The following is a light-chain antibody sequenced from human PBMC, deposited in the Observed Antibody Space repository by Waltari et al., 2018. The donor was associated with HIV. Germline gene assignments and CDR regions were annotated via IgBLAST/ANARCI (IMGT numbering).Light chain of an antibody. CDR1: QSVSSN. J-gene: IGKJ2*01. CDR3: QQYDNWPPMYT. Sequence: EIVMTQSPASLSVSPGERATLSCRASQSVSSNLAWYQQKPGQAPRVLIYGASTRATGIPARFSGRGSGTEFTLTISSLQSEDFAVYYCQQYDNWPPMYTFGQGTKLEIK. V-gene: IGKV3-15*01. CDR2: GAS.